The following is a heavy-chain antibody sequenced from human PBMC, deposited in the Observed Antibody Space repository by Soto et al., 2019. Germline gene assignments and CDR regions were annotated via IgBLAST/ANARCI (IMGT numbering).Heavy chain of an antibody. CDR1: GFSLTTSGVG. D-gene: IGHD3-3*01. J-gene: IGHJ4*02. CDR2: ISWDEDK. CDR3: AKRVRRTVFRLVTTSAIYFDF. V-gene: IGHV2-5*02. Sequence: QITLNQSGPTVVRPTETLTLTCIFSGFSLTTSGVGVGWIRQSPGKAPEWLGLISWDEDKRYSASLKSRLTIPKESSNNQVVLTVSEWVPAYNATSYCAKRVRRTVFRLVTTSAIYFDFWGQGTPVAVSS.